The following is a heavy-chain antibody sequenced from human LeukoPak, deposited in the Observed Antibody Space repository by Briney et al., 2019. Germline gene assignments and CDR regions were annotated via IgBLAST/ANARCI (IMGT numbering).Heavy chain of an antibody. J-gene: IGHJ4*02. CDR2: ISSTGSLK. CDR1: GFTFSSYE. V-gene: IGHV3-48*03. D-gene: IGHD3-16*01. CDR3: ARDGAPRTDY. Sequence: GGTLRLSCAASGFTFSSYEMNWVRQAPGKGLEWVSYISSTGSLKYYADSVKGRFTLSRDNVRDSLYLQMNSLRVDDTAVYYCARDGAPRTDYWGQGTLVTVSS.